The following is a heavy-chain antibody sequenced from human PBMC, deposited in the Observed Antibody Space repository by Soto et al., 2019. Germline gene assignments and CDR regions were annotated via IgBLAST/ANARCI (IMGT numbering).Heavy chain of an antibody. D-gene: IGHD2-15*01. J-gene: IGHJ6*02. Sequence: GGSLRLSCAASGFTFSSYGMHWVRQAPGKGLEWVAVIWYDGSNKYYADSVKGRFTISRDNSKNTLYLQMNSLRAEDTAVYYCARGSEWWYPNRGNGMDVWGQGTTVTVSS. V-gene: IGHV3-33*01. CDR1: GFTFSSYG. CDR2: IWYDGSNK. CDR3: ARGSEWWYPNRGNGMDV.